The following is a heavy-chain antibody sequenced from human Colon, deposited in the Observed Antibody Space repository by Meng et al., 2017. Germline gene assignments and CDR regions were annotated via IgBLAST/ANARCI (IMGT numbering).Heavy chain of an antibody. V-gene: IGHV3-23*01. CDR1: AFAFSNYA. Sequence: GESLKISCAASAFAFSNYAMTWVRQAPGKGLEWVAAIVYNGSATYYADSVKGRFTISRDNSKNTVYLQMISLRAEDTAIYYCAKESASGWYPIDSWGQGTLVTVSS. D-gene: IGHD6-19*01. CDR2: IVYNGSAT. J-gene: IGHJ4*02. CDR3: AKESASGWYPIDS.